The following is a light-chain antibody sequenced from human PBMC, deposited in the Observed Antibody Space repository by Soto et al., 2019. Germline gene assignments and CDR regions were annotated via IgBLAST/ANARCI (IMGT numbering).Light chain of an antibody. J-gene: IGLJ2*01. V-gene: IGLV2-23*01. CDR2: EGT. CDR3: CSYAGSSTHVV. CDR1: SSDVGTYNL. Sequence: QSALTQPASVSGSPGQSITMSCTGTSSDVGTYNLVSWYQQCPGKAPKLMIYEGTKRPSGVSNRFSGSKSGNTASLTISGLQAEDEADYYCCSYAGSSTHVVFGGGTKLTVL.